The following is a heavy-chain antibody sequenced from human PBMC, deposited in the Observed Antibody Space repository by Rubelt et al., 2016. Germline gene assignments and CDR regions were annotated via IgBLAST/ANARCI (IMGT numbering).Heavy chain of an antibody. CDR1: SFS. V-gene: IGHV3-48*01. CDR2: ISTSGSTI. CDR3: ARDRIAVTGAYTY. Sequence: SFSMSWVRQVPGKGLEWVSWISTSGSTIFYADSVKGRFTISRDNARDNAKSSLYLQMDSLRAEDTAVYYCARDRIAVTGAYTYWGQGTLVTVTA. J-gene: IGHJ4*02. D-gene: IGHD6-19*01.